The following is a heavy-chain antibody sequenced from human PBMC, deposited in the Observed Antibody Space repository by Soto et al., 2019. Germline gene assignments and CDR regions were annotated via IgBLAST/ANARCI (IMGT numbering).Heavy chain of an antibody. CDR1: GYTFTNNG. CDR2: ISPYNDNA. V-gene: IGHV1-18*04. D-gene: IGHD3-3*01. CDR3: ARGPYDFWSGAYYYFAMDV. J-gene: IGHJ6*02. Sequence: QVHLVQSGAEVKKPGASVKVSCKASGYTFTNNGITWVRQAPGQGLEWMGWISPYNDNANNAQKFQGRITMTTDTSTSTAYMELRSLRSDDKAVYYCARGPYDFWSGAYYYFAMDVWGQGTTVTVSS.